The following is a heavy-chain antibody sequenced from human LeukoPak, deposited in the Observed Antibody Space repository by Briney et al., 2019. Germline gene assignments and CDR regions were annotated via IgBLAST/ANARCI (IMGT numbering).Heavy chain of an antibody. D-gene: IGHD3-10*01. V-gene: IGHV4-59*08. CDR1: WGSISSHY. CDR2: IYYSGST. Sequence: SETLSLTCTVSWGSISSHYWSWIRQPPGKGLEWIGYIYYSGSTNYNPSLKSRVTISVDTSKNQFSLKLSSVTAADTAVYYCARQAGSLDYYYMDVWGKGTTVTVS. J-gene: IGHJ6*03. CDR3: ARQAGSLDYYYMDV.